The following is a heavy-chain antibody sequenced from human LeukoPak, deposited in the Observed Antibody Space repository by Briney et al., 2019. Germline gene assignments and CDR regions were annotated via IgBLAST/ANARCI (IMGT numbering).Heavy chain of an antibody. CDR3: ARGSVVVTASPLDY. Sequence: GGSLRLSCAASGFTFSSYGMHWVRQAPGKGLEWVAFIRYDGSNKYYADSVKGRFTISRDNSKNTLYLQMNSLRAEDTAVYYCARGSVVVTASPLDYWGQGTLVTVSS. CDR1: GFTFSSYG. CDR2: IRYDGSNK. V-gene: IGHV3-30*02. J-gene: IGHJ4*02. D-gene: IGHD2-21*02.